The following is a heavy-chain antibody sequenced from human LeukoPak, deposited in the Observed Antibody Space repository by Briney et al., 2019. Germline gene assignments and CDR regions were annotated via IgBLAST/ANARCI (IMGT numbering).Heavy chain of an antibody. V-gene: IGHV3-7*01. CDR2: IKQDGSDK. J-gene: IGHJ4*02. CDR3: LTSTRSHRFDY. D-gene: IGHD2-15*01. CDR1: GFTFSSYW. Sequence: GGSLRLSCAASGFTFSSYWMCWVRQAPGKGLEWVAIIKQDGSDKYYVDSVEGRFIISRDNAKNSLYLQMNSLRAEDTAVYYCLTSTRSHRFDYWGQGTLVTVSS.